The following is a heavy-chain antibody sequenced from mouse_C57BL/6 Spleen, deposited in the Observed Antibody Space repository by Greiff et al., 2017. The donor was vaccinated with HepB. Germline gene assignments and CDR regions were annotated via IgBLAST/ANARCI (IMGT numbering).Heavy chain of an antibody. D-gene: IGHD1-1*01. V-gene: IGHV1-80*01. Sequence: QVQLQQSGAELVKPGASVKISCKASGYAFSSYWMNWVKQRPGKGLEWIGQIYPGDGDTNYNGKFKGKATLTADKSSSTAYMQLSSLTSEDSAVYFGARNYGSSSWYFDVWGTGTTVTVSS. J-gene: IGHJ1*03. CDR1: GYAFSSYW. CDR3: ARNYGSSSWYFDV. CDR2: IYPGDGDT.